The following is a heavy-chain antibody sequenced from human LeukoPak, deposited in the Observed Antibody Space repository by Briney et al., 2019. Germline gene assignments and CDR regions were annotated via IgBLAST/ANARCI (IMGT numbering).Heavy chain of an antibody. Sequence: ASVNVSCKSSGYTFTGYYMHWVRQAPGQGLEWMGWVTSYNGDTNYAQKFQGRVTMSTDTSTSTAYMELRSLRFDDTAIYYCAKDWHILTGRNCFDPWGQGTLVTVSS. CDR2: VTSYNGDT. J-gene: IGHJ5*02. D-gene: IGHD3-9*01. CDR1: GYTFTGYY. V-gene: IGHV1-18*01. CDR3: AKDWHILTGRNCFDP.